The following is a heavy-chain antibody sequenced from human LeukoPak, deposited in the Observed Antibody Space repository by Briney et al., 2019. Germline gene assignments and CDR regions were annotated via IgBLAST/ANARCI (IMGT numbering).Heavy chain of an antibody. CDR2: IIPIFGTA. CDR1: GGTFSSYA. CDR3: AARADTAMVYYYYYGMDV. V-gene: IGHV1-69*13. J-gene: IGHJ6*02. D-gene: IGHD5-18*01. Sequence: VKVSCKASGGTFSSYAISWVRQAPGQGLEWMGGIIPIFGTANYAQKLQGRVTITADESTSTAYMELSSLRSEDTAVYYCAARADTAMVYYYYYGMDVWGQGTTVTVSS.